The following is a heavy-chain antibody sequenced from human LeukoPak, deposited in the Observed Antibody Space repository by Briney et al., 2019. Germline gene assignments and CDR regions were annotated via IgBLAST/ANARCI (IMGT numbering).Heavy chain of an antibody. Sequence: SETLSLTCTVSGGSISSYYWSWVRQPPGKGLEWIGFVYYTGSTNYNPSLKSRVTISVDTSKNQFSLKLSSVTAADTAVYYCARDGFVGRDAFDIWGQGTMVTVSS. CDR2: VYYTGST. V-gene: IGHV4-59*01. J-gene: IGHJ3*02. CDR3: ARDGFVGRDAFDI. CDR1: GGSISSYY. D-gene: IGHD3-16*01.